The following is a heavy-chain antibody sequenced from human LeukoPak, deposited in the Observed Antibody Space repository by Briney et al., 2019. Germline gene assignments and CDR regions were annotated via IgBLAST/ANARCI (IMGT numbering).Heavy chain of an antibody. CDR3: AKNVGYTCGYPFDS. D-gene: IGHD6-19*01. Sequence: QPGGSLRLSCAAPGFTFSNYAMSWVRQAPGKGLEWVSVISGSGGTTYYADSVKGRFTISRDNSKNTLYLQMNSLRAEDTAVYYCAKNVGYTCGYPFDSWGQGALVTVSS. CDR2: ISGSGGTT. J-gene: IGHJ4*02. CDR1: GFTFSNYA. V-gene: IGHV3-23*01.